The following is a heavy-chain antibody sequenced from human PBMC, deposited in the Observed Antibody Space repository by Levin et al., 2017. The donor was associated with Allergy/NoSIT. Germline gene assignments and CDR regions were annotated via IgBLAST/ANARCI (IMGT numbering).Heavy chain of an antibody. CDR3: ARFFRRFWSGYYTGMGYDY. V-gene: IGHV4-34*01. D-gene: IGHD3-3*01. CDR1: GGSFSGYY. J-gene: IGHJ4*02. Sequence: SETLSLTCAVYGGSFSGYYWSWIRQPPGKGLEWIGEINHSGSTNYNPSLKSRVTISVDTSKNQFSLKLSSVTAADTAVYYCARFFRRFWSGYYTGMGYDYWGQGTLVTVSS. CDR2: INHSGST.